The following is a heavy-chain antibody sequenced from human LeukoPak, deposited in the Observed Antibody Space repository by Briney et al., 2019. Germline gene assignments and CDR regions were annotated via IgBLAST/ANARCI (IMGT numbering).Heavy chain of an antibody. CDR1: EFNINDHW. CDR3: ARGHYGLGS. CDR2: INQAGSEK. Sequence: GGSLRLSCSPSEFNINDHWMSWVRQAAGKGLEWVAHINQAGSEKQYVDSVKGRFTISRDNAKNSLFLHMNSLRPEDTAVYYCARGHYGLGSWGRGTLVTVSS. V-gene: IGHV3-7*04. J-gene: IGHJ5*01. D-gene: IGHD3-10*01.